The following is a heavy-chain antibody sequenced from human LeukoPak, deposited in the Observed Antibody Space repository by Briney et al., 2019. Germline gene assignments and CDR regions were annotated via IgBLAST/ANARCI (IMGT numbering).Heavy chain of an antibody. D-gene: IGHD6-19*01. CDR3: ARDWLTGYSSGWYNDAFDI. J-gene: IGHJ3*02. CDR1: GFTFSSYA. V-gene: IGHV3-30-3*01. Sequence: GGSLRLSCAASGFTFSSYAMHWVRQAPGKGLEWVAVISYDGSNKYYADSVKGRFTISRDNSKNTLYLQMNSLRAEDTAVYYCARDWLTGYSSGWYNDAFDIWGQGTMVTVSS. CDR2: ISYDGSNK.